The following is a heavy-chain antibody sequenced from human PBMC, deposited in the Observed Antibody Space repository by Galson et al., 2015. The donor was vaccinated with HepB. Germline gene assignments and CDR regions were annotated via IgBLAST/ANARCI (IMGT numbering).Heavy chain of an antibody. Sequence: SLRLSCAASGFTFSSYAMNWVRQAPGKGLEWVAVISYDGSNKYYADSVKGRFTISRDNSKNTLYLKMNSLSAEDTAVYYCAATPRIAVAAPDYWGQGTLVTVSS. J-gene: IGHJ4*02. CDR1: GFTFSSYA. V-gene: IGHV3-30-3*01. CDR3: AATPRIAVAAPDY. D-gene: IGHD6-19*01. CDR2: ISYDGSNK.